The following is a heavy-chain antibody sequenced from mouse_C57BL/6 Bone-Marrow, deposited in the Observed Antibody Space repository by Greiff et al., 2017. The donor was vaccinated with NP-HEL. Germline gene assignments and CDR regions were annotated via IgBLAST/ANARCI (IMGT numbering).Heavy chain of an antibody. J-gene: IGHJ3*01. V-gene: IGHV14-4*01. D-gene: IGHD1-1*01. CDR3: TSYYDGSTPFAY. CDR2: IDPENGDT. CDR1: GFNIKDDY. Sequence: VQLQQSGAELVRPGASVKLSCTASGFNIKDDYMHWVKQRPEQGLEWIGWIDPENGDTEYASKFQGKATLTADTSSNTAYLQLSSLTSEDTAVYYCTSYYDGSTPFAYWGQGTLVTVSA.